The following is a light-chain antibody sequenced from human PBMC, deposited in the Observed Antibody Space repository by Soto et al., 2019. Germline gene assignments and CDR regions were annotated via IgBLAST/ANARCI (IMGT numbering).Light chain of an antibody. Sequence: EIVLTQSPATLSLSPGETATLSCRASQSVTTNLAWYQQKPGQAPRLLIFDASRMPIGIPVRFSGSGSGTDFTLTISSLEPEDFVVYYCQQGSDWPFTFGRGTKVYF. CDR1: QSVTTN. CDR3: QQGSDWPFT. J-gene: IGKJ3*01. V-gene: IGKV3-11*01. CDR2: DAS.